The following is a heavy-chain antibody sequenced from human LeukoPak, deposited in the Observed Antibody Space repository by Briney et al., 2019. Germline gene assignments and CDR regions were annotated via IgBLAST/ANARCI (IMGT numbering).Heavy chain of an antibody. V-gene: IGHV4-39*02. CDR2: VYYGRSP. CDR3: ARRVQDYYYYYGMDV. J-gene: IGHJ6*02. Sequence: PSETLSLTCTVSGDSISRSTYYWAWIRQPPGTGLEWIGSVYYGRSPYFNPSLESRATISVDTSKNHFSLKLSSVTAADTAVYYCARRVQDYYYYYGMDVWGQGTTVTVSS. D-gene: IGHD3-10*01. CDR1: GDSISRSTYY.